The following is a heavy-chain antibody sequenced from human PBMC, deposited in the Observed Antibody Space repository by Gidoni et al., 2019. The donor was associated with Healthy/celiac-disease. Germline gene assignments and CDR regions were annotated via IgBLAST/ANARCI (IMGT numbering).Heavy chain of an antibody. CDR3: TTETQSSGSSWFWGGTTPTFDY. D-gene: IGHD6-13*01. CDR2: IKSKTDGGTT. J-gene: IGHJ4*02. Sequence: EVQLVESGGGLVKPGGSLRLSCAASGFTFSNAWMSWVRQAPGKGLEWVGRIKSKTDGGTTDYAAPVKGRFTISRDDSKNTLYLQMNSLKTEDTAVYYCTTETQSSGSSWFWGGTTPTFDYWGQGTLVTVSS. V-gene: IGHV3-15*01. CDR1: GFTFSNAW.